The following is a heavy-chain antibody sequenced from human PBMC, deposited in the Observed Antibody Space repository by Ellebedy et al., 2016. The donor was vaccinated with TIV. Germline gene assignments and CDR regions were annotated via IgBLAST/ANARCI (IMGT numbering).Heavy chain of an antibody. Sequence: PGGSLRLSCAASGFTFSSYWMNWVRQAPGKGLEWVANIKQNGSEKYYVDSVKGRFTISRDNAKNSLYLQMNSLRAEDTAVYYCARDSGYCTSTGCRGDAFDIWGQGTMVTVSS. CDR3: ARDSGYCTSTGCRGDAFDI. V-gene: IGHV3-7*01. CDR2: IKQNGSEK. D-gene: IGHD2-2*01. CDR1: GFTFSSYW. J-gene: IGHJ3*02.